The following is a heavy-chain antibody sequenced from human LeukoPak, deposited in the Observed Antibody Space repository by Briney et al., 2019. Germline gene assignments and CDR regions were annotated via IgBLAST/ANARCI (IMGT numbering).Heavy chain of an antibody. CDR2: ISPSGGST. CDR1: GYTFTSYY. CDR3: ARDAIRGSYSSSGD. Sequence: ASVKVSCKASGYTFTSYYMHWVRQAPGQGLEWLGIISPSGGSTSYAQKFQGRVTMTRDTSTSTVYMELSSLRSEYAAVYYCARDAIRGSYSSSGDWGQGTLVTVSS. D-gene: IGHD6-6*01. V-gene: IGHV1-46*01. J-gene: IGHJ4*02.